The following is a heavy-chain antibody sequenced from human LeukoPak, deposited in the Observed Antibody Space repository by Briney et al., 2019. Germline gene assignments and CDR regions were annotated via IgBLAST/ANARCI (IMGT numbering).Heavy chain of an antibody. D-gene: IGHD6-19*01. Sequence: SGPTLVNPSQTLSLTCTVSGGSISSGSYYWSWIRQPAGKGLEWIGRIYTSGSTNYNPSLKSRVTISVDTSKNQFSLKLSSVTAADTAVYYCARDPFIAVADANWFDPWGQGTLVTVSS. CDR1: GGSISSGSYY. V-gene: IGHV4-61*02. J-gene: IGHJ5*02. CDR3: ARDPFIAVADANWFDP. CDR2: IYTSGST.